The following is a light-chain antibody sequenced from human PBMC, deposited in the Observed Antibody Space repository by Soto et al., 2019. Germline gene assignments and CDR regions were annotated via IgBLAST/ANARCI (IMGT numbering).Light chain of an antibody. CDR1: QSVSSY. CDR2: DAS. J-gene: IGKJ5*01. CDR3: QQRSNWPVT. V-gene: IGKV3-11*01. Sequence: DIVLTQSPATLSLSPGEIATLSCRASQSVSSYLAWYQQKPGQAPRLLIYDASNRATGIPARFSGSGSGTDFTLTISSLEPEDFAVYYCQQRSNWPVTFGQGTRLAI.